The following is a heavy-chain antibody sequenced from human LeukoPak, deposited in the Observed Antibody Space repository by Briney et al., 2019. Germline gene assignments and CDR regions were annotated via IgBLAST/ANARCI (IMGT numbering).Heavy chain of an antibody. J-gene: IGHJ5*02. Sequence: PSETLSLTCTVSGHSISSGYYWGWIRQPPGKGLEWIGSLYHSGSTYYNPSLKSRVTLSVDTSKNQVSLKVSSVTAADTAVYYCARRVTGTTTNWFDPWGQGTLVTVSS. CDR3: ARRVTGTTTNWFDP. CDR2: LYHSGST. V-gene: IGHV4-38-2*02. CDR1: GHSISSGYY. D-gene: IGHD1-7*01.